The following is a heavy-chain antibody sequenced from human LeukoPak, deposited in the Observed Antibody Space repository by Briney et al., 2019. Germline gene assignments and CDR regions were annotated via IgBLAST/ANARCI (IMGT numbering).Heavy chain of an antibody. D-gene: IGHD3-3*01. Sequence: SETLSLTCTVSGGSISSSSYYWGWIRQPPWKGLEWLGTIYYSGSTYYNPSLKSRVTISVDTSKNQFSLKLSSVTAAHTAVYYCARKGLRFSEWLLTPFDYWGQGTLVTVSS. CDR2: IYYSGST. J-gene: IGHJ4*02. CDR1: GGSISSSSYY. CDR3: ARKGLRFSEWLLTPFDY. V-gene: IGHV4-39*01.